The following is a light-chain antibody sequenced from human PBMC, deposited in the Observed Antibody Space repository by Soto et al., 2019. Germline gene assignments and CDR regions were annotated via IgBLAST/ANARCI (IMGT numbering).Light chain of an antibody. CDR3: PSYDSSLSGAVV. J-gene: IGLJ2*01. CDR1: SSNIGAGYD. Sequence: QSVLTQPPSVSGAPGQRVTISCTGSSSNIGAGYDVHWYQQLPGTATKLLNYGNSNRPSGVPERFSGYKSGTSAPLTITGLQAEDEADYYCPSYDSSLSGAVVFGGGTKLTVL. V-gene: IGLV1-40*01. CDR2: GNS.